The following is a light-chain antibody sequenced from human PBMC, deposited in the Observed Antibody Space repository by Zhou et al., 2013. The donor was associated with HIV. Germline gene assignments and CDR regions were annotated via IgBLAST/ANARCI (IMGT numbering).Light chain of an antibody. CDR2: SDH. Sequence: QSVLTQPPSASGTPGKRITISCSGSGSNIGNASVNWYQQPPRAAPKLLIYSDHYRPSGVPDRFSASKSGTSASLAITGLQAEDEADYYCQSYDSSLSGVVFGGGTKLTVL. CDR1: GSNIGNAS. CDR3: QSYDSSLSGVV. V-gene: IGLV1-44*01. J-gene: IGLJ2*01.